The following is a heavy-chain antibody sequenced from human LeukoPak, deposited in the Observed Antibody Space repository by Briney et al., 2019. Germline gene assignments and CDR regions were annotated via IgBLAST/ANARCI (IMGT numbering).Heavy chain of an antibody. D-gene: IGHD6-19*01. CDR1: GFTFSSYS. CDR2: ISSSSSYI. V-gene: IGHV3-21*01. Sequence: GGSLRLSCAASGFTFSSYSMNWVRQAPGKGLEWVSSISSSSSYIYYADSVKGRFTTSRDNAKNSLYLQMNSLRAEDTAVYYCARDEQWTFDYWGQGTLVTVSS. CDR3: ARDEQWTFDY. J-gene: IGHJ4*02.